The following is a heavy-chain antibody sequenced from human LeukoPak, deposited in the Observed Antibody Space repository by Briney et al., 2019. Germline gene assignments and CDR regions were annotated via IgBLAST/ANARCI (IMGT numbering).Heavy chain of an antibody. D-gene: IGHD2/OR15-2a*01. Sequence: SETLSLTCSVSDGSTTGYYWSWIRQPPGKGLEWIAYVYYTGRTLYNPSLESRVTISVDTSKTQFSLTVTSVTAADTAVYYCARELFFLPFDPWGQGTLVTVSS. CDR1: DGSTTGYY. CDR2: VYYTGRT. J-gene: IGHJ5*02. CDR3: ARELFFLPFDP. V-gene: IGHV4-59*12.